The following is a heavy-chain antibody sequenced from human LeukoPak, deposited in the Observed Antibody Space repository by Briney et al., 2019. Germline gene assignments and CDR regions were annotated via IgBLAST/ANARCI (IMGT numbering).Heavy chain of an antibody. CDR3: TKDSSRDYYYYYMDV. Sequence: QPGRSLRLSCTASGFTFGDYAMSWFRQAPGKGLEWVGFIRSKAYGWTTEYAASVKGRFTISRDDSKSIAYLQMNSLKTEDTAVYYCTKDSSRDYYYYYMDVWGKGTTVTVSS. V-gene: IGHV3-49*03. CDR1: GFTFGDYA. D-gene: IGHD6-13*01. CDR2: IRSKAYGWTT. J-gene: IGHJ6*03.